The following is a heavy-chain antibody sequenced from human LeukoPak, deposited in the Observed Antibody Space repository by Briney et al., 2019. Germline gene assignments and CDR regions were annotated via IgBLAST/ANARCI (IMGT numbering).Heavy chain of an antibody. CDR1: GGSISRGGYY. D-gene: IGHD6-13*01. CDR2: IYYSGST. CDR3: ARDLIAAATGKGWYFDL. J-gene: IGHJ2*01. V-gene: IGHV4-31*03. Sequence: SQTLSLTCTVSGGSISRGGYYWSWIRQHPGKGLEWIGYIYYSGSTYYNPSLKSRLTISVDTSKNQFSLKLSSVTAADTAVYYCARDLIAAATGKGWYFDLWGRGTLVTVSS.